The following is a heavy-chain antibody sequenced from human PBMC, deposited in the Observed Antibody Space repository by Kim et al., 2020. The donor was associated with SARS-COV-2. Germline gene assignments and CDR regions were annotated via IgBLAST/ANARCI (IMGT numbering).Heavy chain of an antibody. CDR2: IIPILGIA. J-gene: IGHJ6*03. CDR1: GGTFSSYA. Sequence: SVKVSCKASGGTFSSYAISWVRQAPGQGLEWMGRIIPILGIANYAQKFQGRVTITADKSTSTAYMELSSLRSEDTAVYYCARELAGATTGEYYYYYMDVWGKGTTVTVSS. V-gene: IGHV1-69*04. D-gene: IGHD1-26*01. CDR3: ARELAGATTGEYYYYYMDV.